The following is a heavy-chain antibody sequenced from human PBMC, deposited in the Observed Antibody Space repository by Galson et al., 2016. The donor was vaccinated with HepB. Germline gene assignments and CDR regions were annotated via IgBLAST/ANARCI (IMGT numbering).Heavy chain of an antibody. CDR2: ILPILGTA. D-gene: IGHD3-22*01. CDR1: GYTLSSHG. J-gene: IGHJ3*02. V-gene: IGHV1-69*13. Sequence: SVKVSCKASGYTLSSHGISWVRQAPGQGLEWMGGILPILGTADYTQKFQGRLTLTADESTSTAYLELRNLRSEDTAVYYCATHFRDSSGYGALDIWGQGTLITVSS. CDR3: ATHFRDSSGYGALDI.